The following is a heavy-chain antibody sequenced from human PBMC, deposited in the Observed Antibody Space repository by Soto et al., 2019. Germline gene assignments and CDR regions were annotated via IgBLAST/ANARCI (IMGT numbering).Heavy chain of an antibody. V-gene: IGHV3-23*01. CDR3: EKVVEVPADMVRGGFDY. J-gene: IGHJ4*02. D-gene: IGHD2-2*01. CDR2: ISGSGGST. CDR1: GFTFSSYA. Sequence: EVQLLESGGGLVQPGGSLRLSCAASGFTFSSYAMSWVRQAPGKGLEWVSSISGSGGSTYYADCVKGRFTISRVNSKHTLYMQMNSMRAEDTAVYYCEKVVEVPADMVRGGFDYLGQGTLVTVSS.